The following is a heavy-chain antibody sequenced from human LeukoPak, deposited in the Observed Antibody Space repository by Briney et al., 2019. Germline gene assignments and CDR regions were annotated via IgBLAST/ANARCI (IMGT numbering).Heavy chain of an antibody. CDR3: ANGNRCTSPNCLGYYYFYMDV. D-gene: IGHD2-8*01. V-gene: IGHV3-23*01. CDR2: FSGSGGTT. CDR1: GFTFSSSA. Sequence: QPGGSLRLSCAASGFTFSSSAMNWVRQAPGRGLECVSGFSGSGGTTYYADSVKGRFTISRDNSKNTLYLQMNSLRAEDTAVYYCANGNRCTSPNCLGYYYFYMDVWGKGTTVTVSS. J-gene: IGHJ6*03.